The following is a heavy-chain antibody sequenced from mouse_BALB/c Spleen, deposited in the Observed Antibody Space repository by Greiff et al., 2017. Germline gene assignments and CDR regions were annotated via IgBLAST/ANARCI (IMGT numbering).Heavy chain of an antibody. CDR3: NAWGYGNYLY. J-gene: IGHJ2*01. V-gene: IGHV14-4*02. Sequence: VQLKQSGAELVRSGASVKLSCTASGFNIKDYYMHWVKQRPEQGLEWIGWIDPENGDTEYAPKFQGKATMTADTSSNTAYLQLSSLTSEDTAVYYCNAWGYGNYLYWGQGTTLTVSS. D-gene: IGHD2-10*02. CDR2: IDPENGDT. CDR1: GFNIKDYY.